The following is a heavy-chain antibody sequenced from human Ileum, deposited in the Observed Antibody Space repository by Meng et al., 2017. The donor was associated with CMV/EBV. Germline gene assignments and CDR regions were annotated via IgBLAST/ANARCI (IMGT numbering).Heavy chain of an antibody. D-gene: IGHD3-3*01. J-gene: IGHJ4*02. CDR2: INPKSGAT. CDR1: GYTFTDFY. V-gene: IGHV1-2*02. CDR3: ARDLWSGISDFFDY. Sequence: QGQLVQSGAAMKKPGASVKVSCKPSGYTFTDFYIQWVRQAPGQGLEWMGWINPKSGATIYAQKFQGRVTMTRDTSINTVYMELNSLRSDDTAVYFCARDLWSGISDFFDYWGQGTLVTVSS.